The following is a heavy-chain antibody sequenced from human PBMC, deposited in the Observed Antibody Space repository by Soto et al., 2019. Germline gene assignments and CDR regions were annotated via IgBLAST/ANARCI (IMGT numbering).Heavy chain of an antibody. CDR1: GYSFTDYH. CDR2: INPKSGGT. D-gene: IGHD2-8*01. J-gene: IGHJ6*02. CDR3: ARGDSTDCSNGVCSFFYNHDMDV. V-gene: IGHV1-2*04. Sequence: QVQLVQSGAEVKKPGASVKVSCKASGYSFTDYHIHWVRQAPGQGLEWLGRINPKSGGTSTAQKFQGWVTMTTDTPIRTASMELSRLTSADTAIYYCARGDSTDCSNGVCSFFYNHDMDVWGQGTTVTVSS.